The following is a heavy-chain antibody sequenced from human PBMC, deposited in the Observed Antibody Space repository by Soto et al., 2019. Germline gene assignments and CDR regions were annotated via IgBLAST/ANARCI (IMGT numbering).Heavy chain of an antibody. CDR3: TTDRLLWFGEHKDPK. J-gene: IGHJ4*02. Sequence: EVQLVESGGGLVKRGGSLRLSCAASGFTFSNAWMNWVRQAPGKGLEWVGLIKSKIDGGTTDYAAPVKGRFTISRDYSNNKLYLQMNSLKTEDTAVYYCTTDRLLWFGEHKDPKWGQGTLVTVSS. CDR1: GFTFSNAW. D-gene: IGHD3-10*01. V-gene: IGHV3-15*07. CDR2: IKSKIDGGTT.